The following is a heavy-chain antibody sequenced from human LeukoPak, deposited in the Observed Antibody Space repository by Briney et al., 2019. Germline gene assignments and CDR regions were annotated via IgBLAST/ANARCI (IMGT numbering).Heavy chain of an antibody. J-gene: IGHJ5*02. CDR1: GGSFSGYY. Sequence: SETLSLTCAVYGGSFSGYYWSWIRQPPGKGLEWIEEINHSGSTNYNPSLKSRVTISVDTSKNQFSLKLSSVTAADTAVYYCARVKKAAAFNWFDPWGQGTLVTVSS. V-gene: IGHV4-34*01. CDR2: INHSGST. CDR3: ARVKKAAAFNWFDP. D-gene: IGHD6-13*01.